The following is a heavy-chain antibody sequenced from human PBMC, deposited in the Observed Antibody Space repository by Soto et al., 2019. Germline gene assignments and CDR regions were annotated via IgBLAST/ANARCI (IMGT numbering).Heavy chain of an antibody. V-gene: IGHV3-48*03. Sequence: EVQLVESGGGLVQPGGSLRLSCAASGFTFSSYEMNWVRQAPGKGLEWVSYISSSGSTIYYADSVKGRFTISRDNAKNSLYLQMNSLRAEDTAVYYCARIVVVPAAREHHFDYWGQGTLVTVSS. D-gene: IGHD2-2*01. CDR3: ARIVVVPAAREHHFDY. J-gene: IGHJ4*02. CDR2: ISSSGSTI. CDR1: GFTFSSYE.